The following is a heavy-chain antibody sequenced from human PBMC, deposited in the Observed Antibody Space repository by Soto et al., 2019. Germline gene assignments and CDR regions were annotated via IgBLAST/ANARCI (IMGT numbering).Heavy chain of an antibody. D-gene: IGHD1-1*01. CDR3: ARVSKPEYDPIDY. J-gene: IGHJ4*02. CDR2: INPNNGNT. Sequence: ASVKVSCKASGYTFTGYYMHWVRQAPGQGLEWMGWINPNNGNTNYAQKIQGRVTMTTDTSMSTAYMELRSLRSDDTAVYYCARVSKPEYDPIDYWGQGTLVTVSS. V-gene: IGHV1-2*02. CDR1: GYTFTGYY.